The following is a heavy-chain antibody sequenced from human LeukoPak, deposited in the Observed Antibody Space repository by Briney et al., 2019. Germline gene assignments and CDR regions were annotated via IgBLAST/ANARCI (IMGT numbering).Heavy chain of an antibody. V-gene: IGHV3-21*01. D-gene: IGHD6-19*01. CDR2: ISSSSSYI. Sequence: GGSLRLSCAASGFTLSSYSMNWVRQAPGKGLEWVSSISSSSSYIYYADSVKGRFTISRDNAKNSLYLQMNSLRAEDTAVYYCARDAVAGARFDYWGQGTLVTVSS. CDR3: ARDAVAGARFDY. J-gene: IGHJ4*02. CDR1: GFTLSSYS.